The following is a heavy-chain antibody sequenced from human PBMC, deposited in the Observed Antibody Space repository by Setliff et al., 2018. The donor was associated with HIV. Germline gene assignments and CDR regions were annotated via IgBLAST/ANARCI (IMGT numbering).Heavy chain of an antibody. CDR2: ITHDGSSK. Sequence: SGGSLRLSCAASGFTFSSYTMHWVRQAPGKGLEWVAVITHDGSSKYYADSVKGRFTISRDNSKNTLYLQMSSLRAKDTAVYYCAKDRLEWLAPDGFDIWGLGTMVTVSS. J-gene: IGHJ3*02. CDR3: AKDRLEWLAPDGFDI. D-gene: IGHD3-3*01. V-gene: IGHV3-30*07. CDR1: GFTFSSYT.